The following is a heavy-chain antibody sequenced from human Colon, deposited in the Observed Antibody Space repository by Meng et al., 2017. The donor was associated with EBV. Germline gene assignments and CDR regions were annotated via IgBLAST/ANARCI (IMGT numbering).Heavy chain of an antibody. J-gene: IGHJ4*02. CDR2: IYHSGST. D-gene: IGHD3-10*01. V-gene: IGHV4-39*01. CDR1: GGSISSNGYY. CDR3: ARRRGGSGRDC. Sequence: RLQGAGPGPLKPWETLSLPCTVPGGSISSNGYYWDWVRQPPGKGLEWIGAIYHSGSTSYNPSLQSRVTMFVDTSKNQFSLMLTSVTATDTAVYYCARRRGGSGRDCWGQGTLVTVSS.